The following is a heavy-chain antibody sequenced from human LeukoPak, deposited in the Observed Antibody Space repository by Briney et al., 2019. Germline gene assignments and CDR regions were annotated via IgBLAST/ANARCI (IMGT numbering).Heavy chain of an antibody. Sequence: PGGSLRLSCAPSGFTFDDYGMSWVRQAPGKGLEWGSGINWNGGSTGYADSVKGRFTISRDNAKNSLYLQMNSLRAEDTPLYYCARDSYYYGSGYFDYWGQGTLVTVSS. D-gene: IGHD3-10*01. CDR3: ARDSYYYGSGYFDY. J-gene: IGHJ4*02. CDR1: GFTFDDYG. V-gene: IGHV3-20*04. CDR2: INWNGGST.